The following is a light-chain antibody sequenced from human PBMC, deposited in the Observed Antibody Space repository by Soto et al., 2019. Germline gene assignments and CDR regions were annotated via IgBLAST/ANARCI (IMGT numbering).Light chain of an antibody. V-gene: IGLV2-14*01. CDR1: GRDIGAYDY. CDR3: SSYTTSYFYV. Sequence: QSALAQPASVSGSPGQSITISCTGSGRDIGAYDYVSWYQQHPGKAPKLLIYGVKNRPSGVSYRFSASKSAFTASLTISGLQAEDEAHYYCSSYTTSYFYVFGPGTKGTVL. CDR2: GVK. J-gene: IGLJ1*01.